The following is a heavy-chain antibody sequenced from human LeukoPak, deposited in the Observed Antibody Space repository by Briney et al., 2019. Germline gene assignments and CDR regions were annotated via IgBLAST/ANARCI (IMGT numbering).Heavy chain of an antibody. D-gene: IGHD3-22*01. CDR2: ISGSGGST. J-gene: IGHJ4*02. V-gene: IGHV3-23*01. CDR3: AARPGGDYYDSSGYYFDY. Sequence: PGGSLRLSCAASGFTFSSYAMSWVRQAPGKGLEWVSAISGSGGSTYYADSVKGRFTISRDNSENTLYLQVNSLRAEDTAVYYCAARPGGDYYDSSGYYFDYWGQGTLVTVSS. CDR1: GFTFSSYA.